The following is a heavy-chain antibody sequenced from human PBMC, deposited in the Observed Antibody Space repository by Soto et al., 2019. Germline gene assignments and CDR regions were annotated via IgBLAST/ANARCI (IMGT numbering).Heavy chain of an antibody. CDR2: INAGSGDT. CDR1: GYTFTAYP. Sequence: QVQLVQSGSEVKKPGASVKVSCKASGYTFTAYPIHWVRQAPGERPEWLGWINAGSGDTKYSQNFQGRVTITIDTTATTAQMESTNLISKDTAIYYCARSQRGSIYYGLDVWGQATTVTVYS. D-gene: IGHD3-10*01. J-gene: IGHJ6*02. CDR3: ARSQRGSIYYGLDV. V-gene: IGHV1-3*01.